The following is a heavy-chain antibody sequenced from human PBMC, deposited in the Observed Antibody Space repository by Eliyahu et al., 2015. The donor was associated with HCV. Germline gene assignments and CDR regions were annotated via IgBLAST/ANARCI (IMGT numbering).Heavy chain of an antibody. CDR2: ISSSSSYI. CDR3: ARVVVGAKVTYYGMDV. Sequence: EVQLVESGGGLVKPGGSLXLSCAASGFTFXXXSMNWVRQAPGKGLEGVSSISSSSSYIYYADSVKGRFTISRDNAKNSLYLQMNSLRAEDTAVYYCARVVVGAKVTYYGMDVWGQGTTVTVSS. J-gene: IGHJ6*02. D-gene: IGHD1-26*01. CDR1: GFTFXXXS. V-gene: IGHV3-21*01.